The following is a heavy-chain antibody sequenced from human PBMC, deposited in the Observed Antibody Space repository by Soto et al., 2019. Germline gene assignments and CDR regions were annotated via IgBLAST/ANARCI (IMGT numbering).Heavy chain of an antibody. D-gene: IGHD2-15*01. Sequence: SETLFLTCTVSGGSMRNVYWSWIRQPPGKRLEWIGFIFHSGNAKYNPSLKSRVTISIDTSKSQFSQSLDSVTAADTAVYFCARAHAPTLPFDYWGLGTLLTVSS. V-gene: IGHV4-59*01. CDR3: ARAHAPTLPFDY. CDR2: IFHSGNA. J-gene: IGHJ4*01. CDR1: GGSMRNVY.